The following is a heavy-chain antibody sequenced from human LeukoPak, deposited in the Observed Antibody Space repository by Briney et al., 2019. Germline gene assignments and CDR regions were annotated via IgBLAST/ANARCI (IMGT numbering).Heavy chain of an antibody. CDR1: GFTFSSYA. CDR3: AKVVWFGESHNWFDP. CDR2: ISGSGGST. V-gene: IGHV3-23*01. D-gene: IGHD3-10*01. J-gene: IGHJ5*02. Sequence: GGSLRLSCAASGFTFSSYAMSWVRQAPGKGLEWVSAISGSGGSTYYADSVKGRFTISRDNSKNTLYLQMNSLRAEDTAVHYCAKVVWFGESHNWFDPWGQGTLVTVSS.